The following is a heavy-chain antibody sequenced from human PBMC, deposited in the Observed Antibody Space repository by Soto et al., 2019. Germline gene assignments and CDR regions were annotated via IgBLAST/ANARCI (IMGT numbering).Heavy chain of an antibody. V-gene: IGHV3-23*01. CDR2: ISGSGGST. CDR1: GFTFSSYA. D-gene: IGHD3-3*01. CDR3: AKPRPDYDFWSGYYVYYYYGMDV. Sequence: PGGSLRLSCAASGFTFSSYAMSWVRQAPGKGLEWVSAISGSGGSTYYADSVKGRFTISRDNSKNTLYLQMNSLRAEDTAVYYCAKPRPDYDFWSGYYVYYYYGMDVWGQGTTVTVSS. J-gene: IGHJ6*02.